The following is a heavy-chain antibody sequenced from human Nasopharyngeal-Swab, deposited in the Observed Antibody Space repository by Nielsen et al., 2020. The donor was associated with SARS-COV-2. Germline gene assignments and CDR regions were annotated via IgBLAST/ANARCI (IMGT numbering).Heavy chain of an antibody. CDR3: ARKPLDI. CDR2: ISSSSSYI. Sequence: GESLKISCAASGFTFSSYSMNWVRQAPGKGLEWVSSISSSSSYIYYADSVKGRFTIPRDNAKNSLYLQMNSLRAEDTAVYYCARKPLDIWGQGTMVTVSS. CDR1: GFTFSSYS. V-gene: IGHV3-21*01. J-gene: IGHJ3*02.